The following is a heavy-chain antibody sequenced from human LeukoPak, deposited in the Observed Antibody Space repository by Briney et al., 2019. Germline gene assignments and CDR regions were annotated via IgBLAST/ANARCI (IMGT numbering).Heavy chain of an antibody. Sequence: TGGSLRLSCVGSGFTFRSHAMSWVRQAPEKGLEFVSGIYENGGTTYYADSVKGWFSISRDNSKNTLYLQMDSLRAEDTAVYYCAKSAYYDASGYYREYYFDYWGQGTLVTVSS. CDR1: GFTFRSHA. J-gene: IGHJ4*02. V-gene: IGHV3-23*01. CDR2: IYENGGTT. D-gene: IGHD3-22*01. CDR3: AKSAYYDASGYYREYYFDY.